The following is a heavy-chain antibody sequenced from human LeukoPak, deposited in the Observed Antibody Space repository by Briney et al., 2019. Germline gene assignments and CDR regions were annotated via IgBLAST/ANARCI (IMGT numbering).Heavy chain of an antibody. CDR2: ISPTGDST. V-gene: IGHV1-46*01. J-gene: IGHJ4*02. CDR3: AREASGGYFDY. Sequence: ASVKVSCKASGYTFTNYYMNWVRQAPGQGLEWVGLISPTGDSTNYAQTFRGRVTMTRDTSTSTVYMDLSSLRSEDTAVYYCAREASGGYFDYWGQGTLVTVSS. D-gene: IGHD4-23*01. CDR1: GYTFTNYY.